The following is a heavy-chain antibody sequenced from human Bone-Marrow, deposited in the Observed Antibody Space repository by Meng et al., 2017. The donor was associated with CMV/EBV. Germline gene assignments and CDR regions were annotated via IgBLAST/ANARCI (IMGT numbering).Heavy chain of an antibody. Sequence: GESLKISCAASGFTFSSYSMIWVRQAPGKGLEWVSSISSSSSYIYYADSVKGRFTISRDNAKNSLYLQMNSLRAEDTAVYYCARRSRISWTPLDYWGQGTLVTVSS. J-gene: IGHJ4*02. CDR2: ISSSSSYI. D-gene: IGHD2/OR15-2a*01. CDR1: GFTFSSYS. CDR3: ARRSRISWTPLDY. V-gene: IGHV3-21*01.